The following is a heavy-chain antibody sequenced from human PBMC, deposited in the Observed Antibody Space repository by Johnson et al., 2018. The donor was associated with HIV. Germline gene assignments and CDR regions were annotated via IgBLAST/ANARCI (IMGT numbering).Heavy chain of an antibody. J-gene: IGHJ3*02. Sequence: QVQLVESGGGVVQPGRSLRLSCAASGFTFSTYTMHWVRQAPGKGLEWVALISYDGSNKYYADSVKGRFTISRENAKNSLYLQMNSLRAGDTAVYYCARVNYDSTEGAFDIWGQGTMVTVSS. CDR2: ISYDGSNK. D-gene: IGHD3-22*01. CDR1: GFTFSTYT. V-gene: IGHV3-30*14. CDR3: ARVNYDSTEGAFDI.